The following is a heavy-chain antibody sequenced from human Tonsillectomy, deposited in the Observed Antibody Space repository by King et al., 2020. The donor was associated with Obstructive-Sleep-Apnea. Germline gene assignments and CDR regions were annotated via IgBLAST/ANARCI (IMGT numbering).Heavy chain of an antibody. J-gene: IGHJ3*02. CDR1: GFTFSSYG. V-gene: IGHV3-30*18. D-gene: IGHD5-12*01. CDR2: ISYDGSNK. CDR3: AKDRGGYDPGVDAFDI. Sequence: VQLVESGGGVVQPGRSLRLSCAASGFTFSSYGMHWVRQAPGKGLEWVAVISYDGSNKYYADSVKGRFTISRDNYKNTLYLQMNSLRAEDTAVYYCAKDRGGYDPGVDAFDIWGQGTMVTVSS.